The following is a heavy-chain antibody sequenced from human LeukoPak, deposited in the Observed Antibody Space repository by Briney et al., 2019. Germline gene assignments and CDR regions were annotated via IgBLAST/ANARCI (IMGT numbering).Heavy chain of an antibody. J-gene: IGHJ4*02. Sequence: GGSLRLSCAASGFTFGSYGMHWVRQAPGKGLEWVTFIRSDGSNKYYADSVKGRFTISRDNAKNTLYLQMNSLRAEDTAVYYCAREHYGGNFDYWGQGTLVTVSS. CDR2: IRSDGSNK. CDR3: AREHYGGNFDY. V-gene: IGHV3-30*02. D-gene: IGHD4-23*01. CDR1: GFTFGSYG.